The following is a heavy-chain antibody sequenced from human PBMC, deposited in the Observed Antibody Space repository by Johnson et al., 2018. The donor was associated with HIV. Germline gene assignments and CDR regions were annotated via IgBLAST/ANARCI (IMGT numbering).Heavy chain of an antibody. Sequence: QVQLVESGGGVVQPGGSLRLSCAAFGFTFSYYGMHWVRQATGKGLEWVAFIRYDGDNKYYGDSVKGRFTISRDNAKKSLFLLMNSLRAEDTAVYYCAREKPRLVQGVLDAFDIWGQGTMVTVSS. CDR3: AREKPRLVQGVLDAFDI. D-gene: IGHD3-10*01. CDR1: GFTFSYYG. J-gene: IGHJ3*02. CDR2: IRYDGDNK. V-gene: IGHV3-30*02.